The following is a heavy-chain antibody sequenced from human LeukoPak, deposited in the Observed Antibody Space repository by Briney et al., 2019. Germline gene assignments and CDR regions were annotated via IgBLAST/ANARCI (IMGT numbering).Heavy chain of an antibody. CDR1: GGSISSGDYY. CDR2: TYYSGST. V-gene: IGHV4-30-4*01. Sequence: SQTLSLTCTVSGGSISSGDYYWSWIRQPPGKGLEWIGYTYYSGSTYYNPSLKSRATISVDTSKNQFSLKLTSVTAADTDVYYCARPYYYDSRIDPWGQGTLVTVSS. J-gene: IGHJ5*02. D-gene: IGHD3-22*01. CDR3: ARPYYYDSRIDP.